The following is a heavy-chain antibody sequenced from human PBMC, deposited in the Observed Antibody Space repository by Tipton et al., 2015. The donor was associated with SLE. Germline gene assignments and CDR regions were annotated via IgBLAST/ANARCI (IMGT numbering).Heavy chain of an antibody. J-gene: IGHJ4*02. CDR1: GGSINSDSYY. CDR2: LYYTGST. D-gene: IGHD6-13*01. V-gene: IGHV4-39*07. Sequence: TLSLTCTVSGGSINSDSYYWGWIRQSPGKGLERIGSLYYTGSTYYNPSLKSRVTISVDTSKNQFSLKLSSVTAADTAVYYCARAHDSSLSYWGQGTLVTVSS. CDR3: ARAHDSSLSY.